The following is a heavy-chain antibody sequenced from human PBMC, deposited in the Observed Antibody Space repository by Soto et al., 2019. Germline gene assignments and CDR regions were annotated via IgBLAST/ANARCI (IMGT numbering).Heavy chain of an antibody. CDR1: GFTFSNYA. D-gene: IGHD3-10*01. V-gene: IGHV3-23*01. CDR2: TRGNGGAV. Sequence: GGSLRVSGAASGFTFSNYAMSWVRQPAGKGLEWVSITRGNGGAVSYADSVKGRFTISRDNSKNTLYLLMNGLRAEDTAVYYCVKGYGMDVWGQGTMVTVSS. CDR3: VKGYGMDV. J-gene: IGHJ6*02.